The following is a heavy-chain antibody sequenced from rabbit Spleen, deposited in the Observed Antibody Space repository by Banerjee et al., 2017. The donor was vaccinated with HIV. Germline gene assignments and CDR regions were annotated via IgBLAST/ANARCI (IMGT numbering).Heavy chain of an antibody. V-gene: IGHV1S40*01. CDR3: ARDSGSNPYIDVYFNL. CDR1: GFSFSSDYD. D-gene: IGHD4-2*01. J-gene: IGHJ4*01. CDR2: IYTGNRKT. Sequence: QQLVESGEGLVKPAASLTLTCTASGFSFSSDYDMCWVRQAPGKGLEWIGCIYTGNRKTYYAGWAKGRFTISKASSTTVTLQMTSLTAADTATYFCARDSGSNPYIDVYFNLWGPGTLVTVS.